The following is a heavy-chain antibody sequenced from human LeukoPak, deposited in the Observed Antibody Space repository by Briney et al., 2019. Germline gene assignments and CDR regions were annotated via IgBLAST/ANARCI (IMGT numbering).Heavy chain of an antibody. V-gene: IGHV1-24*01. CDR1: GYTLTELS. J-gene: IGHJ4*02. CDR2: FDPEDGET. CDR3: ARDMNGGGDY. D-gene: IGHD2-8*01. Sequence: ASVKVSCKVSGYTLTELSMHWVRQAPGKGLEWMGGFDPEDGETIYAQKFQGRVTMTRDTSTSTVYMELSSLRPEDTAVYYCARDMNGGGDYWGQGTLVTVSS.